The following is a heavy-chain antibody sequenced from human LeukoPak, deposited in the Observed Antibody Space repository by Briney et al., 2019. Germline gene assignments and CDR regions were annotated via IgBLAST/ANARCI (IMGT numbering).Heavy chain of an antibody. D-gene: IGHD6-19*01. CDR3: TRDLYSSGWTVDY. CDR2: IRSKAYGGTT. CDR1: GFTFGDYA. Sequence: GGSLRLSCTASGFTFGDYAMSWFRQAPGKGLEWVGFIRSKAYGGTTEYAASVKGRFTISRDDSKSIAYLQMNSLKTEDTAVYYCTRDLYSSGWTVDYWGQGTLVTVSS. J-gene: IGHJ4*02. V-gene: IGHV3-49*03.